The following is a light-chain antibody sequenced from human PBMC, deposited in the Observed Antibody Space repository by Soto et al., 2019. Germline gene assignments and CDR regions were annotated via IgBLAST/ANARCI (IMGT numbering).Light chain of an antibody. CDR2: DVS. CDR3: SSYTSSSTLA. Sequence: QSALTQPASVSGSPGQSITISCTGPSSDVSIYNFVSWYQQHPGKAPQLMIYDVSNRPSGVSNRFSGSKSGNRASLTISGLQAEDEADYYCSSYTSSSTLAFGGGTKLTVL. V-gene: IGLV2-14*01. CDR1: SSDVSIYNF. J-gene: IGLJ2*01.